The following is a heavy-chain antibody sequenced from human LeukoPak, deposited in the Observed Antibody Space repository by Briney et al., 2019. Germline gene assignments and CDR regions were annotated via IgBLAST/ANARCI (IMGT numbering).Heavy chain of an antibody. V-gene: IGHV3-49*03. CDR1: GFTFGDYA. D-gene: IGHD1-1*01. CDR2: IRSKAYGETA. J-gene: IGHJ4*02. CDR3: TRDRGAYNLYDY. Sequence: GGSLRLSCTASGFTFGDYAMSCIRQAPGKGLEWVGFIRSKAYGETADYAASVKGRFTISRDDSKAIAYLQMNSLKTEDTAAYHCTRDRGAYNLYDYWGQGTLVTVSS.